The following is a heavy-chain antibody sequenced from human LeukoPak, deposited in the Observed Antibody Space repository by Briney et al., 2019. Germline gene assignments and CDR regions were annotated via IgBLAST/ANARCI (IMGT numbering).Heavy chain of an antibody. D-gene: IGHD3-22*01. V-gene: IGHV1-3*03. J-gene: IGHJ4*02. Sequence: GALEVSRKASGYTLSRFVMQWGRPAAGERLGWVGWIKAGNGYTKDPQELQGRVTPTRDTSASTAYMEPSSLRSEDMAVYYCARTTTYYYDSSGLGYFDYWGPGTPVTVSS. CDR1: GYTLSRFV. CDR3: ARTTTYYYDSSGLGYFDY. CDR2: IKAGNGYT.